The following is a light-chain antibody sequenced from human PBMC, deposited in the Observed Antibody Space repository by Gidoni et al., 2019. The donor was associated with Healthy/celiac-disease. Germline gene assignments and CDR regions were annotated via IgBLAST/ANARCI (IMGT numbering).Light chain of an antibody. CDR3: CSYAGSSTLYV. J-gene: IGLJ1*01. CDR1: SSDGGSYNL. CDR2: EVS. V-gene: IGLV2-23*02. Sequence: QSALTQPASVSGSPGQSLTLPCTGTSSDGGSYNLVSWYQQHPGKAPKLMIYEVSKRPSGVSNRFSGSKSGNTASLTISGLQAEDEADYYCCSYAGSSTLYVFGTGTKVTVL.